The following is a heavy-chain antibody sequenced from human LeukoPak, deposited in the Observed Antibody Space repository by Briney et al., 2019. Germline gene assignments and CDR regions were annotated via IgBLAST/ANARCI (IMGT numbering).Heavy chain of an antibody. D-gene: IGHD3-10*01. CDR2: ISSSSSYI. V-gene: IGHV3-21*04. CDR3: AKKRSAMVRGGESFDF. CDR1: GFTFSSYN. Sequence: PGGSLRLSCATSGFTFSSYNMNWVRQAPGRGLEWVSSISSSSSYIYYADSVKGRFTISRDSAKNSLYLQMNSLRAEDTAVYYCAKKRSAMVRGGESFDFWGQGTMVTVSS. J-gene: IGHJ3*01.